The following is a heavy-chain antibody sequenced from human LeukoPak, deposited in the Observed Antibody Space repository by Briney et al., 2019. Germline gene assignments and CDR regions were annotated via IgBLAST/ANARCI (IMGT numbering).Heavy chain of an antibody. V-gene: IGHV4-34*01. J-gene: IGHJ4*02. CDR2: INHSGST. CDR1: GGSFSGYY. Sequence: SETLSLTCAVYGGSFSGYYWSWIRQPPGKGLEWIGEINHSGSTNYNPSLKSRVTISVDTSKNQFSLKLSSVTAADTAVYYCARPPHPSSGTYYFYYWGQGTLVTVSS. D-gene: IGHD3-10*01. CDR3: ARPPHPSSGTYYFYY.